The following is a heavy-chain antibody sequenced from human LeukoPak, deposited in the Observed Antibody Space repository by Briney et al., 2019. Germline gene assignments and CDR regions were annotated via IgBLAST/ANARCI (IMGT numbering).Heavy chain of an antibody. V-gene: IGHV1-18*01. CDR1: GYTFTSYG. Sequence: ASVKVSCKASGYTFTSYGISWVRQAPGQGVEWMGWISAYNGNTNYAQKRQGRVTMTTDTSTSTAYMDLRSLRFDDTAVYYCARVRSADYVWGSYRLRRFDPWGQGTLVTVSS. CDR2: ISAYNGNT. CDR3: ARVRSADYVWGSYRLRRFDP. J-gene: IGHJ5*02. D-gene: IGHD3-16*02.